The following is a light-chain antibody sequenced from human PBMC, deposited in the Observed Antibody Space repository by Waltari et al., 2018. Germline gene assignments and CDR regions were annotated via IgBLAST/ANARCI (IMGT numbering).Light chain of an antibody. Sequence: QSALTPPASVSGSPGQSITISCTGSSSDIGCYNYVPWYQQHPGKVPKLIIYDVKKWPSGVSIRFSGSKSGNTASLTISGLQAEDEADYYCSSYTSSSTVVFGGGTKVTVL. J-gene: IGLJ3*02. V-gene: IGLV2-14*01. CDR2: DVK. CDR1: SSDIGCYNY. CDR3: SSYTSSSTVV.